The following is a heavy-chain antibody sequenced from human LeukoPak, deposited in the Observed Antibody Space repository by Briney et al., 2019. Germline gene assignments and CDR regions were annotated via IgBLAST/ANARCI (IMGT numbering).Heavy chain of an antibody. Sequence: SCKASGGTFSRYAISWIRQPPGKGLEWIGEINHSGSTNYNPSLKSRVTISVDTSKNQFSLKLSSVTAADTAVYYCARDGAGDLKSSLDYWGQGTLVTVSS. D-gene: IGHD7-27*01. CDR2: INHSGST. J-gene: IGHJ4*02. V-gene: IGHV4-34*01. CDR3: ARDGAGDLKSSLDY. CDR1: GGTFSRYA.